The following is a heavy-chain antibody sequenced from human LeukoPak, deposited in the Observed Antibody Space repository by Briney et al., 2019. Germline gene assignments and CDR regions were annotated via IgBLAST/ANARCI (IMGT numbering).Heavy chain of an antibody. CDR1: GYTFTSYD. Sequence: ASVKVSCKASGYTFTSYDINWVRQATGQGLEWMGWMNPNSGNTGYAQKFQGRVTMTRNTSISTAYMELSSLRSEDTAVYYCARLENCGGDCYSTFDHWGQGTLVTVSS. J-gene: IGHJ4*02. V-gene: IGHV1-8*01. CDR2: MNPNSGNT. CDR3: ARLENCGGDCYSTFDH. D-gene: IGHD2-21*02.